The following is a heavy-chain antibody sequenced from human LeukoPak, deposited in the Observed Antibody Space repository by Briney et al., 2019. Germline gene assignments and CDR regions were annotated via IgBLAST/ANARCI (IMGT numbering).Heavy chain of an antibody. V-gene: IGHV3-74*01. CDR2: INSDGSST. J-gene: IGHJ4*02. CDR1: GFTFSSYW. D-gene: IGHD4-17*01. CDR3: ASMGDYPGYFDY. Sequence: GGTLRLSCAASGFTFSSYWMHWVRQAPGKGLVWVSRINSDGSSTSYADSVKGRFTISRDNAKNTLYLQMNSLRDEDTAVYYCASMGDYPGYFDYWGQGTLVTVSS.